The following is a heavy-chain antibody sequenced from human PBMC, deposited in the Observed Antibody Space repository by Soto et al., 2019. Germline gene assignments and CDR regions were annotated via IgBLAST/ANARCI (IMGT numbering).Heavy chain of an antibody. D-gene: IGHD1-26*01. CDR1: GFSFRSDW. V-gene: IGHV3-7*04. CDR2: TNQDGSEK. Sequence: EDQLVESGGGLVQPGGSLRLTCAVSGFSFRSDWMNWVRQAPGKGLEWVAHTNQDGSEKYYLDSVKGRFTIFRDNAKNSLYLQMNSLRAEDKAVYYCSGGAGDAIWGQGTLVTVSS. CDR3: SGGAGDAI. J-gene: IGHJ4*02.